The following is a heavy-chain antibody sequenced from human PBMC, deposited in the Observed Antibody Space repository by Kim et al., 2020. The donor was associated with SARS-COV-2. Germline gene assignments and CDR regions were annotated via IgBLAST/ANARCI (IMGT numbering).Heavy chain of an antibody. Sequence: YADSVKRRFTVSRDNSKNTLYLQMSSLRAEDTAVYYCARDYDILTGYYLDYWGQGTLVTVSS. J-gene: IGHJ4*02. D-gene: IGHD3-9*01. CDR3: ARDYDILTGYYLDY. V-gene: IGHV3-33*01.